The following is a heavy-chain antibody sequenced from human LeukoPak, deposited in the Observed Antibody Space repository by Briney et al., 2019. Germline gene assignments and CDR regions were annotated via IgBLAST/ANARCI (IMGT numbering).Heavy chain of an antibody. J-gene: IGHJ4*02. D-gene: IGHD6-13*01. Sequence: ASVKVSCEASGYTFTSYAMHWVRQAPGQRLEWMGWINAGNGNTKYSQKFQGRVTITRDTSASTAYMELSSLRSEDTAVYYCARVSGYSSSWYYFDYWGQGTLVTVSS. CDR3: ARVSGYSSSWYYFDY. V-gene: IGHV1-3*01. CDR2: INAGNGNT. CDR1: GYTFTSYA.